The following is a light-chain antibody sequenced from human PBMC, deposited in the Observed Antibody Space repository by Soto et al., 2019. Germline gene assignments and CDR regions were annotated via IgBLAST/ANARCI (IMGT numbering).Light chain of an antibody. V-gene: IGLV1-40*01. CDR2: GNS. J-gene: IGLJ3*02. CDR1: SSNIGAGLD. CDR3: QSYDSSLSGSWV. Sequence: QAVVTQPPSVSGAPGQRVIISCTGSSSNIGAGLDVHWYQQLPGTAPKLLIYGNSNRPSGVPDRFSGSKSGTSASLAITGRQAEDEADYYCQSYDSSLSGSWVFGGGTKLTVL.